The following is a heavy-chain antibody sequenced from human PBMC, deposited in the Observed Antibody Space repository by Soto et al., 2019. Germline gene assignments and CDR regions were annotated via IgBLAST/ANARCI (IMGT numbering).Heavy chain of an antibody. CDR3: ARDDGIAVAGASDY. V-gene: IGHV1-18*01. CDR2: ISAYNGNT. CDR1: GYTFTSYG. J-gene: IGHJ4*02. D-gene: IGHD6-19*01. Sequence: ASVKVSCKASGYTFTSYGISWVRQAPGQGLEWMGWISAYNGNTNYAQKLQGRVTMTTDTSTSTAYMELRSLRSDDTAVYYCARDDGIAVAGASDYWGQGTLVTVSS.